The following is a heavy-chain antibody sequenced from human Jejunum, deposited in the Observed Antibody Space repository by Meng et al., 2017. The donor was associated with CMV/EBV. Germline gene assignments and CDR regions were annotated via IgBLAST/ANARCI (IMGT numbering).Heavy chain of an antibody. D-gene: IGHD6-13*01. CDR3: AASSSSWYQNWFDP. CDR1: GYTFTSYG. Sequence: QVQLVQTGAGVKKPGASVKVSCKASGYTFTSYGISWVRQAPGQGLEWMGWISAYNGNTNYAQKLQGRVTMTTDTSTSTAYMELRSLRSDDTAVYYCAASSSSWYQNWFDPWGQGTLVTVSS. CDR2: ISAYNGNT. V-gene: IGHV1-18*01. J-gene: IGHJ5*02.